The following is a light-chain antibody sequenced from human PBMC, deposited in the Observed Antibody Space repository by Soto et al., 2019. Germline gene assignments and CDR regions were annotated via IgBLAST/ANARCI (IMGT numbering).Light chain of an antibody. V-gene: IGKV3-11*01. Sequence: EIVLTQSPDTLSLSPGERATLSCRASPSVSSSLAWYQQKPGQAPRLLIYDASNRGTGIPARFSGSGSGTDFTLTISSLEPEDFAVYYCQQRSNWPPEVTFGPGTKVDIK. CDR2: DAS. CDR1: PSVSSS. J-gene: IGKJ3*01. CDR3: QQRSNWPPEVT.